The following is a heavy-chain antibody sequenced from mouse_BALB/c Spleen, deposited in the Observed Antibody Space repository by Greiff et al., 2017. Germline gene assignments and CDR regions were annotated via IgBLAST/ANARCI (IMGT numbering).Heavy chain of an antibody. Sequence: EVQLMESGGDLVKPGGSLKLSCAASGFTFSSYGMSWVRQTPDKRLEWVATISSGGSYTYYPDSVKGRFTISRDNAKNTLYLQMSSLKSEDTAMYYCARQETSYWYFDVWGAGTTVTVSS. CDR2: ISSGGSYT. CDR3: ARQETSYWYFDV. V-gene: IGHV5-6*01. D-gene: IGHD6-2*01. J-gene: IGHJ1*01. CDR1: GFTFSSYG.